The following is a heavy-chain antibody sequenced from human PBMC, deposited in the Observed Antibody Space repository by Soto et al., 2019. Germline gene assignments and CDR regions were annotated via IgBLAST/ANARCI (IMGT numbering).Heavy chain of an antibody. CDR1: GFTFSSYA. D-gene: IGHD1-1*01. V-gene: IGHV3-30*09. Sequence: QVQLVASGGGVGQPGRSLRLSCAASGFTFSSYAMHWVRQAPGQGLEWVAVISYDGSNEYYADSVKGRFAIFRDNSKYTLYLQMNSLRAEDTAVYYCASSGERWGQGTLVTVS. J-gene: IGHJ4*02. CDR3: ASSGER. CDR2: ISYDGSNE.